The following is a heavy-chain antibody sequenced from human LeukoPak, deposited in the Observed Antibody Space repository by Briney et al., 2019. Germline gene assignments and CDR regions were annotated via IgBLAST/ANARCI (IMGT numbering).Heavy chain of an antibody. J-gene: IGHJ6*03. D-gene: IGHD2/OR15-2a*01. CDR1: GFTFSSYW. CDR3: ANFGYLDV. V-gene: IGHV3-74*01. CDR2: SNSDGSST. Sequence: GGSLRLSCAASGFTFSSYWMHWVRQAPGKGLVWVSRSNSDGSSTSYADSVKGRFTISRDNAKNTLYLQMNSLRAEDTAVYYCANFGYLDVWGKGTTVTVSS.